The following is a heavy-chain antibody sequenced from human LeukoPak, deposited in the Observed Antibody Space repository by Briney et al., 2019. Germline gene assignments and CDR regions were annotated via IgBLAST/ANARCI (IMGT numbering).Heavy chain of an antibody. CDR3: ASYENRGYYGV. Sequence: PGGSLRLSCVASGFTFSSYWMSWVRQAPGKGLEWVANIKQDGSQKYYVDSVKGRFTVSRDNAKNSLYLQMNSLRVDDTAVYYCASYENRGYYGVWGQGTLVTVSS. CDR1: GFTFSSYW. CDR2: IKQDGSQK. D-gene: IGHD3-22*01. J-gene: IGHJ4*02. V-gene: IGHV3-7*01.